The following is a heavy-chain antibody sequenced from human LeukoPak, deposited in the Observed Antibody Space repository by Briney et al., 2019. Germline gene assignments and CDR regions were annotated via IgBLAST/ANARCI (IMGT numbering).Heavy chain of an antibody. V-gene: IGHV4-59*01. CDR3: ARDIVHDILTGYPMGDAFDI. CDR1: GGSISSYY. J-gene: IGHJ3*02. CDR2: IYYSGST. Sequence: VKPSETLSLTCTVSGGSISSYYWSWIRQPPGKGLEWIGYIYYSGSTNYNPSLKSRVTISVDTSKNQFSLKLSSVTAADTAVYYCARDIVHDILTGYPMGDAFDIWGQGTMVTVSS. D-gene: IGHD3-9*01.